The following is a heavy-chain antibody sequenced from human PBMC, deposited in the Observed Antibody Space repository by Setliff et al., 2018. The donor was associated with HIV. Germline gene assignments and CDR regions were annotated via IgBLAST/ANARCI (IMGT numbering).Heavy chain of an antibody. CDR2: MSHSGST. V-gene: IGHV4-39*07. J-gene: IGHJ4*02. D-gene: IGHD2-21*02. CDR3: ARAAVVTVFDY. Sequence: SETLSLTCSVSGGSISSGTYYWGWIRQPPGKGLEWIGSMSHSGSTLYNPSLKSRVTISVDTSNNHFSLKLRSVTAADTAVYYCARAAVVTVFDYWGQGTLVTVSS. CDR1: GGSISSGTYY.